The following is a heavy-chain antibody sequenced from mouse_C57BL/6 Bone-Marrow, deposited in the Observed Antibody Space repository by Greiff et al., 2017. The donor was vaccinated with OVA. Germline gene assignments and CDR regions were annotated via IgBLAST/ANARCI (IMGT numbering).Heavy chain of an antibody. CDR1: GFSLTSYG. CDR3: ARSLFYYDGYYYAMDY. V-gene: IGHV2-5*01. J-gene: IGHJ4*01. CDR2: IWRGGST. Sequence: VQLQQSGPGLVQPSQSLSITCTVSGFSLTSYGVHWVRQSPGKGLAWLGVIWRGGSTDYNAAFMSRLSITKDNSKSQVFFKMNSLQADDTAIYYCARSLFYYDGYYYAMDYWGQGTSVTVSS. D-gene: IGHD1-1*01.